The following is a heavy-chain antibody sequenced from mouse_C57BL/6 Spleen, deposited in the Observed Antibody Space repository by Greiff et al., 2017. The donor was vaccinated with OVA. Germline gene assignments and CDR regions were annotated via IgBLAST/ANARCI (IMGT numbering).Heavy chain of an antibody. CDR2: IDPSDSET. CDR3: ARDYYYGSSYWFAY. CDR1: GYTFTSYW. D-gene: IGHD1-1*01. Sequence: VQLQQPGAELVRPGSSVKLSCKASGYTFTSYWMHWVKQRPIQGLEWIGNIDPSDSETHYNQKFKDKATLTVDKSSSTAYMQLSSLTSEDSAVYYCARDYYYGSSYWFAYWGQGTLVTVSA. V-gene: IGHV1-52*01. J-gene: IGHJ3*01.